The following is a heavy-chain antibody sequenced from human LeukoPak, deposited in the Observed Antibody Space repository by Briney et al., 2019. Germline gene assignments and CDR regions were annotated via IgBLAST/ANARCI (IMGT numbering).Heavy chain of an antibody. Sequence: PGGSLRLSCAASGFTFSSYWMHWVRQAPGKGLVWVSRIHSDGRSTDYADSVKGEFTISRDNAKNTLNLQMNSLRAEDTAVYYCARYPRGGTLDYWGQGALVTVSS. J-gene: IGHJ4*02. CDR2: IHSDGRST. D-gene: IGHD3-10*01. V-gene: IGHV3-74*01. CDR3: ARYPRGGTLDY. CDR1: GFTFSSYW.